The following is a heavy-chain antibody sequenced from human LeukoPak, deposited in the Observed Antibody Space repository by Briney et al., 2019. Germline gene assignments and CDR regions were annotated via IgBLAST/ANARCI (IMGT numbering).Heavy chain of an antibody. CDR2: IYTSGST. Sequence: SETLSLTCTVSGGSISSYYWSWIRQPAGKGLEWIGRIYTSGSTYYNPSLKSRVTISVDTSKNQFSLKLSSVTAADTAVYYCTIVATPSRSFDYRGQGTLVTVSS. CDR1: GGSISSYY. J-gene: IGHJ4*02. D-gene: IGHD5-12*01. CDR3: TIVATPSRSFDY. V-gene: IGHV4-4*07.